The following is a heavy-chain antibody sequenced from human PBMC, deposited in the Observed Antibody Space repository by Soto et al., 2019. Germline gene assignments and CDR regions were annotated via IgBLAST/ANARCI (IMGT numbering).Heavy chain of an antibody. CDR3: ARLIGEGYSGTYALDY. Sequence: QVQLVQSGAEGKKPGSSVKVSCKASGGTFNNYAISWVRQAPGQGLEWMGGIIPLFGTANYAQKFEGRVTITADKSTDTAYMELSSLKSDDTAVYYCARLIGEGYSGTYALDYWGQGTLVTVSS. CDR1: GGTFNNYA. CDR2: IIPLFGTA. V-gene: IGHV1-69*06. J-gene: IGHJ4*02. D-gene: IGHD1-26*01.